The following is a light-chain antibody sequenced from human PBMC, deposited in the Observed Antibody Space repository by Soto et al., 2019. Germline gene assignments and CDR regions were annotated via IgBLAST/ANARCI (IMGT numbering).Light chain of an antibody. CDR3: QQYNNWRPWT. CDR1: QSISSN. V-gene: IGKV3D-15*01. J-gene: IGKJ1*01. CDR2: GES. Sequence: EIVMTQSPATLSVSPGERATLSCRASQSISSNLAWYQQKPGQAPRLLIYGESTRATGIPARFSGSGSGTEFTLTISSLQSEDVAVYYCQQYNNWRPWTFGQGTKVEIK.